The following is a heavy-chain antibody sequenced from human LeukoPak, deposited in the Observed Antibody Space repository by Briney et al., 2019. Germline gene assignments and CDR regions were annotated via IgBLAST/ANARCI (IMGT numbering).Heavy chain of an antibody. V-gene: IGHV3-7*01. CDR3: GRR. CDR2: IKQDGSEK. CDR1: GFTFSSYW. Sequence: PGGSLRLSCAGSGFTFSSYWMSWVRQAPGKGLEWVANIKQDGSEKYYVDSVKGRFTISRDNAKNSLYLQMNSLRAEDTAVYARGRRWGQGTLVTVSS. J-gene: IGHJ4*02.